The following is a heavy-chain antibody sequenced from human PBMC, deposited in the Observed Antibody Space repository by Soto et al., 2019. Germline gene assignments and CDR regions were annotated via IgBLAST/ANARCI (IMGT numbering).Heavy chain of an antibody. J-gene: IGHJ2*01. CDR1: GFTFSSYA. D-gene: IGHD2-21*01. V-gene: IGHV3-30*18. Sequence: QVQLVESGGGVVQPGRSLRLSCAASGFTFSSYAMHCVRQAPGKGLERVALISYDGINKYYADSVKGRFTISRDNSMNTLYLQMNSLRAEDTAVYYCAKDGGFVMVSWYFDLWGRGTLVTVSS. CDR2: ISYDGINK. CDR3: AKDGGFVMVSWYFDL.